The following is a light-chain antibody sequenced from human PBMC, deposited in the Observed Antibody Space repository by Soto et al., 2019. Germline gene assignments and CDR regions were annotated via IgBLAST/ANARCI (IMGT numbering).Light chain of an antibody. J-gene: IGLJ2*01. CDR1: SSDVGGYDY. Sequence: QSALTQPPSASGSPVQSVTISCTGTSSDVGGYDYVSWYQQHPGTPPKLMSYDVTKRPLGVPERFYGSKFGNTASLTVSGVHADDEADYFCSSYAGSSTAVFGGGTKLTVL. CDR2: DVT. V-gene: IGLV2-8*01. CDR3: SSYAGSSTAV.